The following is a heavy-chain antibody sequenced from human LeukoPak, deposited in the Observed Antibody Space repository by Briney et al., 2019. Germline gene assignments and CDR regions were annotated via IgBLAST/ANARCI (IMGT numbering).Heavy chain of an antibody. V-gene: IGHV3-49*03. CDR2: IRSRSYGGTT. Sequence: GGSLRLSCTTSGFSFDDFAMSWFRQAPGKGLGWITSIRSRSYGGTTDYAASVRGRFSISRDASKSIAYLQVNSLKPEDTAVYFRSTVQLERSRSFYMDVWGKGTTGTVSS. D-gene: IGHD1-1*01. CDR1: GFSFDDFA. CDR3: STVQLERSRSFYMDV. J-gene: IGHJ6*03.